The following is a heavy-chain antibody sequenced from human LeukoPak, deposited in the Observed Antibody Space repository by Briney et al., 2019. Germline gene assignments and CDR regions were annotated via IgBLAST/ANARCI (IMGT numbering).Heavy chain of an antibody. D-gene: IGHD6-13*01. Sequence: SETLSLTCAVYGGSFSGYYWSWIRQPAGKGLEWIGRIYTSGSTNYNPSLKSRVTISVDTSKNQFSLKLSSVTAADTAVYYCARSSGYSSSWYEMDWFDPWGQGTLVTVSS. CDR3: ARSSGYSSSWYEMDWFDP. CDR2: IYTSGST. CDR1: GGSFSGYY. J-gene: IGHJ5*02. V-gene: IGHV4-59*10.